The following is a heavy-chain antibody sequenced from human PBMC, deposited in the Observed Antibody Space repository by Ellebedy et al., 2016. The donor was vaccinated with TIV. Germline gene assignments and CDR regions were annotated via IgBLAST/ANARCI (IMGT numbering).Heavy chain of an antibody. CDR3: ARAHGTKPPF. CDR1: GFIFRNYG. J-gene: IGHJ4*01. Sequence: GESLKISCAASGFIFRNYGMHWVRQAPGKGLNWVATIWHYGSNKLYVGSVRGRFTISRDNSKNTLYLEMNSLRVEDTAVYYCARAHGTKPPFWGQGTQVTVSS. V-gene: IGHV3-33*01. CDR2: IWHYGSNK. D-gene: IGHD1-26*01.